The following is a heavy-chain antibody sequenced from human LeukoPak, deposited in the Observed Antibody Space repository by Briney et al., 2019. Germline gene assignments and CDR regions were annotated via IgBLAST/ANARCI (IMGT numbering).Heavy chain of an antibody. D-gene: IGHD1-26*01. CDR3: AHNPGSSGY. V-gene: IGHV3-23*01. CDR1: GFTFSSYA. CDR2: ISGSGGST. Sequence: GGSLRLSCAASGFTFSSYAMSWVRQAPGKGLEWVSAISGSGGSTYYADSVKGRFTISRDNAKNSLYLQMNSLRAEDTAVYYCAHNPGSSGYWGQGTLVTVSS. J-gene: IGHJ4*02.